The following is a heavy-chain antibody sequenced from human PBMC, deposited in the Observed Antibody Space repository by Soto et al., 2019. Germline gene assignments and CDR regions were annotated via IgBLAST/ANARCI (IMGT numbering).Heavy chain of an antibody. CDR2: IYSTENT. CDR3: ARSGAAAVYY. V-gene: IGHV4-39*07. Sequence: SETLSLTCAVSGGSVISNSYSWGLIRQSPGKGLEWIATIYSTENTYYHPSLLSRVTISIDTSKNQFSLRMSSVTAADTAVYYCARSGAAAVYYWGQGTLVTVSS. CDR1: GGSVISNSYS. D-gene: IGHD6-13*01. J-gene: IGHJ4*02.